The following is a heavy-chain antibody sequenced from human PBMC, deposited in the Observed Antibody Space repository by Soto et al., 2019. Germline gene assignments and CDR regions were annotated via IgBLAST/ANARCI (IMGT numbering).Heavy chain of an antibody. V-gene: IGHV4-59*01. Sequence: LSLTCTVSGGSISSYYWSWIRQPPGKGLEWIGYIYYSGSINYNPSLKSRVTISVDTSKNQFSLKLSSVTAADTAVYYCARTRYCSGGSCYSDYFDYWGQGTLVTVSS. J-gene: IGHJ4*02. CDR3: ARTRYCSGGSCYSDYFDY. CDR1: GGSISSYY. CDR2: IYYSGSI. D-gene: IGHD2-15*01.